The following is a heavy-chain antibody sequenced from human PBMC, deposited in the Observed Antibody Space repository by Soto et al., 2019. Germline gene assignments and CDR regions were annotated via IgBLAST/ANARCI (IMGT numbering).Heavy chain of an antibody. Sequence: SQTLSLTCAISGDSVSSNSAAWNWIRQSPSRGLEWLGRTYYRSKWYNDYAVSVKSRITINPDTSKNQFSLQLNSVTPEDTAVYYCARDRYCSGGSCYVRFDPWGQGTLVTVSS. CDR1: GDSVSSNSAA. D-gene: IGHD2-15*01. V-gene: IGHV6-1*01. CDR3: ARDRYCSGGSCYVRFDP. CDR2: TYYRSKWYN. J-gene: IGHJ5*02.